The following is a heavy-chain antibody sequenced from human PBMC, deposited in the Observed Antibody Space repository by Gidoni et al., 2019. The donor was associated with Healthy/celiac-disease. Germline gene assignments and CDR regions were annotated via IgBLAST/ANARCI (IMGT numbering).Heavy chain of an antibody. CDR2: MNPNSGNT. J-gene: IGHJ6*02. Sequence: QVQLVQSGAEVKKPGASVKVSCKASGYTFTSYDINWVRQATGQGLEWMGWMNPNSGNTGYAQKFQGRVTMTRNTSISTAYMELSSLRSEDTAVYYCARGYEVVAATLNSYYGMDVWGQGTTVTVSS. CDR3: ARGYEVVAATLNSYYGMDV. CDR1: GYTFTSYD. V-gene: IGHV1-8*01. D-gene: IGHD2-15*01.